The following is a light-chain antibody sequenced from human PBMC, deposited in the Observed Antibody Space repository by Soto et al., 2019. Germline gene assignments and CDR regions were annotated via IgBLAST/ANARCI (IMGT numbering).Light chain of an antibody. CDR3: QQYNNWPG. CDR1: QSISSW. J-gene: IGKJ1*01. Sequence: DIQITQSPSTLSASVLDRVTITCRASQSISSWLAWYQQKPGKAPKLLIYKASTLKSGVPSRFSGSGSGTEFTLTISSLQSEDFAVYYCQQYNNWPGIGQGTKVDI. V-gene: IGKV1-5*03. CDR2: KAS.